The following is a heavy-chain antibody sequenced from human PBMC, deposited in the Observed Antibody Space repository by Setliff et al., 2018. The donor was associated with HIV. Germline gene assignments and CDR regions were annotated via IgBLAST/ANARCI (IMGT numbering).Heavy chain of an antibody. CDR2: INPSGGST. CDR1: GYTFTSYY. Sequence: ASVKVSCKASGYTFTSYYMHWVRQAPGQGLEWMGIINPSGGSTSYAQKFQGRVTMTRDTSTSTVYMELSSLRSEDTAVYYCVRVGPWYYARSGYLASWDYWGQGTLVTVSS. D-gene: IGHD3-22*01. J-gene: IGHJ4*02. V-gene: IGHV1-46*01. CDR3: VRVGPWYYARSGYLASWDY.